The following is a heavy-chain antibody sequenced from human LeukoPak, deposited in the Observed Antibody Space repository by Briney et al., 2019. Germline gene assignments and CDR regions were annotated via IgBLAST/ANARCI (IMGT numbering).Heavy chain of an antibody. CDR2: IRYGGEET. CDR1: GFTFSSYG. J-gene: IGHJ4*02. V-gene: IGHV3-30*02. Sequence: PGGSLRLSCAASGFTFSSYGIHWVRQAPGKGLEWVTFIRYGGEETYYAESVKGRISISKDNSKNTAYMQMNSLRAEDTAVYYCVKDLRDRFSLYTHSDWGQGTLVTVSS. D-gene: IGHD3-16*01. CDR3: VKDLRDRFSLYTHSD.